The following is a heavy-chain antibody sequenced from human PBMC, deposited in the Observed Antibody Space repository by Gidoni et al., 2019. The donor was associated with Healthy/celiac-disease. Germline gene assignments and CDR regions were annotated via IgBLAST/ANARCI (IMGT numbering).Heavy chain of an antibody. D-gene: IGHD1-26*01. CDR3: ARDPSPHYFGSVEFDP. J-gene: IGHJ5*02. V-gene: IGHV1-18*01. Sequence: QVQLVPSGAEVKKPGASVKVSCKASGYTFTSYGISWVRKDPGQGLEWIGCISAYNGNTNYAQKLQGRVTMTTDTYTSTAYMELRSLRSDDTAVYYCARDPSPHYFGSVEFDPWGQGTLVTVSS. CDR2: ISAYNGNT. CDR1: GYTFTSYG.